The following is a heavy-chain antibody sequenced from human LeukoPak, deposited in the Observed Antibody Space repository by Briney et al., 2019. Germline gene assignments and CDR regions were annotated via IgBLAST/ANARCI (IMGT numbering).Heavy chain of an antibody. CDR1: GFTFSSYS. Sequence: GRSLRLSCAASGFTFSSYSMNWVRQAPGKGLEWVSSISSSSSYIYYADSVKGRFTISRDNAKNSLYLQMNSLRAEDTAVYYCARDGAAAGHGHWFDPWGQGTLVTVSS. J-gene: IGHJ5*02. CDR2: ISSSSSYI. CDR3: ARDGAAAGHGHWFDP. D-gene: IGHD6-13*01. V-gene: IGHV3-21*01.